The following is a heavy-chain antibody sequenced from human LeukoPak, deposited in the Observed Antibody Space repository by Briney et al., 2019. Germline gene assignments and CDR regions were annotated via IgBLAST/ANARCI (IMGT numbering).Heavy chain of an antibody. V-gene: IGHV3-30*04. J-gene: IGHJ4*02. CDR1: GFTFSSYS. D-gene: IGHD2-15*01. CDR2: ILYDESHK. CDR3: ARAGGYCGRISCPYYFDY. Sequence: PGGSLRLSCAASGFTFSSYSMHWLRQAPGKGLEWVAVILYDESHKYYTDSVKGRFTIFRDNSKNTVYLQMNSLRGEDTAVYYCARAGGYCGRISCPYYFDYWGQGSLVAVSS.